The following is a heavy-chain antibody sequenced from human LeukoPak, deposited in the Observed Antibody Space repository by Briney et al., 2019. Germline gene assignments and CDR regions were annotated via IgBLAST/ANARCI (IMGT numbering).Heavy chain of an antibody. Sequence: GGSLRLSCAASGFTINSNYMSWVRQAPGKGLEWVSVFYSDDSTHYADSVKGRFTISRDNSKNTLYLQMNSLRAEDTAVYYCARQTSKYYYANWGQGTLVTVSS. CDR3: ARQTSKYYYAN. J-gene: IGHJ4*02. D-gene: IGHD2/OR15-2a*01. V-gene: IGHV3-66*04. CDR1: GFTINSNY. CDR2: FYSDDST.